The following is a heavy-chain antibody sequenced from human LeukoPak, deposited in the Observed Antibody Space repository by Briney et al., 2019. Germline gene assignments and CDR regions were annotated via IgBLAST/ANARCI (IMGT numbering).Heavy chain of an antibody. J-gene: IGHJ4*02. CDR2: INPSGGST. CDR3: ARVVISGAPFDY. CDR1: GYTFTSYC. D-gene: IGHD1-26*01. Sequence: ASVKVSCKASGYTFTSYCMHWVRQAPGQGLEWMGIINPSGGSTSYAQKFQGRVTMTRDTSTSTVYMELSSLRSEDTAVYYCARVVISGAPFDYWGQGTLVTVSS. V-gene: IGHV1-46*03.